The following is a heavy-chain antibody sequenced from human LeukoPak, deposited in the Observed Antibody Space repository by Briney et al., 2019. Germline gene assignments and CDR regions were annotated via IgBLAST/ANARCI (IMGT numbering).Heavy chain of an antibody. V-gene: IGHV4-59*01. D-gene: IGHD1-26*01. CDR1: GGSMSTYY. J-gene: IGHJ4*02. Sequence: SETLSLTCTVSGGSMSTYYWSWIRQPPGKGLEWIGYIYYSGNTKYNPSLKTRVSMSDDTSKNQFSLKLSSVTAADTAVYYCAREGAYSDRGAEYWGQGTLVTVSS. CDR2: IYYSGNT. CDR3: AREGAYSDRGAEY.